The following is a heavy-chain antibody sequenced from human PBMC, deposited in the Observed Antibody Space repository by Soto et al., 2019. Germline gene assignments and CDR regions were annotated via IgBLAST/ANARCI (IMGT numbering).Heavy chain of an antibody. D-gene: IGHD3-22*01. V-gene: IGHV3-73*01. CDR1: GFTFSGSA. J-gene: IGHJ4*02. CDR3: TRHPTYYYHSSGYYGL. CDR2: IRSKANSYAT. Sequence: PGGSLRLSCAASGFTFSGSAMHWVRQASGKGLEWVGRIRSKANSYATAYAASVKGRFTISRDDSKNTAYLQMNSLKTEDTAVYYXTRHPTYYYHSSGYYGLWGQGTLVTVSS.